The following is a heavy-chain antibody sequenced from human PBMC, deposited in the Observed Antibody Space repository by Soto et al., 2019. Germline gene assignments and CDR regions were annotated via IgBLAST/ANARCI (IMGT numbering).Heavy chain of an antibody. Sequence: QIQMVQSGAEVKQPGASVKISCKTSGYTFSSYSINWVRQAPGQGLEWMAWISTTSGNTHYAERVQGTVTVTLDKSARTAFMEMWGLSSDDTAVYFCARDNGYYDFWGQVTLVTVSS. CDR3: ARDNGYYDF. J-gene: IGHJ4*02. D-gene: IGHD2-8*01. CDR2: ISTTSGNT. CDR1: GYTFSSYS. V-gene: IGHV1-18*01.